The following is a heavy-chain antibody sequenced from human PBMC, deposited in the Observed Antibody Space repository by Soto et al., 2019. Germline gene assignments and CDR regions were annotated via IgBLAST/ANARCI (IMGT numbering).Heavy chain of an antibody. CDR1: GFTFSNAW. CDR2: IKSKTDGGTT. V-gene: IGHV3-15*01. Sequence: GGSLRLSCAASGFTFSNAWMSWVRQAPGKGLEWVGRIKSKTDGGTTDYAAPVKGRFTISRDDSKNTLYLQMNRLKTEDTAVYYCTTPGWFWYGDYGDDTGYFDYWGQGTQVTVSS. CDR3: TTPGWFWYGDYGDDTGYFDY. D-gene: IGHD4-17*01. J-gene: IGHJ4*02.